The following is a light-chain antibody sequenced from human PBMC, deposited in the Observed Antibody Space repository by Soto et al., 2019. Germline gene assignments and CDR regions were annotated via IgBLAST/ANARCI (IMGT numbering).Light chain of an antibody. CDR2: DAS. CDR1: QSIRSW. J-gene: IGKJ1*01. CDR3: QQYYSYPPT. Sequence: DIQMTQSPSILSASVGDRVTITCRASQSIRSWLAWYQQKPGKAPKLLIYDASSLESGVPSRFSGSGSGTEFTLTISCLQSEDFATYYCQQYYSYPPTFGQGTKVDIK. V-gene: IGKV1-5*01.